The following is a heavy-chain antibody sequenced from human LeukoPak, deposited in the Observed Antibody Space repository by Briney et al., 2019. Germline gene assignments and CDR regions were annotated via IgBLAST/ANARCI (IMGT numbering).Heavy chain of an antibody. CDR3: ARASAYYYDSSGRYYFDY. Sequence: PGGSLRLSCAASGFTFSSYGMHWVRQAPGKGLEGVAVIWYDGSNKYYADSVKGRFTISRDNSKNTLYLQMNSLRAEDTAVYYCARASAYYYDSSGRYYFDYWGQGTLVTVSS. CDR2: IWYDGSNK. J-gene: IGHJ4*02. CDR1: GFTFSSYG. D-gene: IGHD3-22*01. V-gene: IGHV3-33*01.